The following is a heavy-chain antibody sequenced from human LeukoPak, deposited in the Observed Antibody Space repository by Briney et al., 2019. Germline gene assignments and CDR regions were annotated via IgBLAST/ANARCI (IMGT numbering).Heavy chain of an antibody. Sequence: GGSLRLSCAASGFTFSSYAMSWVRQAPGKGLEWVSAISGSGGSTYYADSVKGRFTISRDNSKNTLYLQMNSLRADDTAVYYCARVGSSSQEFDYWGQGTLVTVSS. V-gene: IGHV3-23*01. CDR3: ARVGSSSQEFDY. CDR1: GFTFSSYA. CDR2: ISGSGGST. J-gene: IGHJ4*02. D-gene: IGHD2-2*01.